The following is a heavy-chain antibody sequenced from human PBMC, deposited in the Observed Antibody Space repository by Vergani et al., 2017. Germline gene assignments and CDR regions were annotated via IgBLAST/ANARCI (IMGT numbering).Heavy chain of an antibody. V-gene: IGHV3-11*01. CDR1: GFTFSDYY. CDR3: ARSHHYYDFWSGYYTRSSLSSSSVYFDY. Sequence: QVQLVESGGGLVKPGGSLRLSCAASGFTFSDYYMSWIRQAPGKGLEWVSYISSSGSTIYYADSVKGRFTISRDNAKNALYLQKNSLRAADTAVYYCARSHHYYDFWSGYYTRSSLSSSSVYFDYWGQGTLVTVSS. D-gene: IGHD3-3*01. J-gene: IGHJ4*02. CDR2: ISSSGSTI.